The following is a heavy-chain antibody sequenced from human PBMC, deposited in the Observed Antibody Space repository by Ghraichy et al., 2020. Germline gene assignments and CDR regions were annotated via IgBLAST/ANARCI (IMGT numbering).Heavy chain of an antibody. D-gene: IGHD3-10*01. Sequence: LSLTCAASGFTFSSYSMNWVRQAPGKGLEWVSSISSSSSYIYYADSVKGRFTISRDNAKNSLYLQMNSLRAEDTAVYYCARDRTVVRGVSYYYGMDVWGQGTTVTVSS. CDR3: ARDRTVVRGVSYYYGMDV. J-gene: IGHJ6*02. V-gene: IGHV3-21*01. CDR2: ISSSSSYI. CDR1: GFTFSSYS.